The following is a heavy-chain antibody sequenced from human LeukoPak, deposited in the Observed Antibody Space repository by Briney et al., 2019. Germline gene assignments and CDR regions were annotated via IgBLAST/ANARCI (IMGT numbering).Heavy chain of an antibody. CDR2: ISGSGGST. CDR1: GFTFSSYA. CDR3: AKDDRITMVRIPAYFDY. J-gene: IGHJ4*02. Sequence: PGGSLRLSCAASGFTFSSYAMSWVRQAPGKGLEWVSAISGSGGSTYYADSVKGRFTISRDNSKNTLYLQMNSLRAEDTAVYYYAKDDRITMVRIPAYFDYWGQGTLVTVSS. D-gene: IGHD3-10*01. V-gene: IGHV3-23*01.